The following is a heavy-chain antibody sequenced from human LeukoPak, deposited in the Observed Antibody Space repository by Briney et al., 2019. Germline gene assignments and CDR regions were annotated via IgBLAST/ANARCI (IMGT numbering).Heavy chain of an antibody. CDR1: GGSISSSNW. CDR3: AREVGPVGSGSYYNNWFDP. CDR2: IYHSGST. Sequence: NPSGTLSLTCAVSGGSISSSNWWSWVRQPPGKGLEWIGEIYHSGSTNYNPSLKSRVTISVDKSKNQFSLKLSSVTAADTAVYYCAREVGPVGSGSYYNNWFDPWGQGTLVTVSS. D-gene: IGHD3-10*01. J-gene: IGHJ5*02. V-gene: IGHV4-4*02.